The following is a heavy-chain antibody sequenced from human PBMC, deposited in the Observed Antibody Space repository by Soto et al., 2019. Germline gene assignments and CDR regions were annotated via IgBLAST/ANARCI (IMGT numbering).Heavy chain of an antibody. Sequence: ASVKVSCKASGGTFSSYAISWVRQAPGQGLEWMGGIIPIFGTANYAQKFQGRVTITADESTSTAYMELSSLRSEDTAVYYCARAFWSGYYTPRNYFDYWGQGTLVTVSS. CDR3: ARAFWSGYYTPRNYFDY. J-gene: IGHJ4*02. D-gene: IGHD3-3*01. CDR1: GGTFSSYA. CDR2: IIPIFGTA. V-gene: IGHV1-69*13.